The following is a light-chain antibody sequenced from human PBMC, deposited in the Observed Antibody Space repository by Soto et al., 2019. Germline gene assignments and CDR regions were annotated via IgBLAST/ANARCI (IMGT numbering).Light chain of an antibody. V-gene: IGKV1-27*01. Sequence: DIRVTQSPSSLSASVGDRVTITCRASQDISGHLAWYQQKPGKVPNLLIYEASTLHSGVPSRFSASGSGTDFTLTISSLQPEDVATYYCQKYNGTPRTFGQGTKVELK. CDR1: QDISGH. J-gene: IGKJ1*01. CDR3: QKYNGTPRT. CDR2: EAS.